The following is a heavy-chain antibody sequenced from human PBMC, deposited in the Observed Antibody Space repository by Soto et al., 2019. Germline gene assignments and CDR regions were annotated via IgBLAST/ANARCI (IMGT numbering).Heavy chain of an antibody. CDR1: GFTFSDSW. J-gene: IGHJ6*02. CDR3: ASLGRHG. Sequence: HPGWSLRLSCAASGFTFSDSWMDWVRQAPGKGPEWVANIKQDGSEKNYVDSVKGRFTISRDNAKNSLYLQMNSLRAEDTAVYYCASLGRHGWGQGTTVTVSS. D-gene: IGHD3-16*01. CDR2: IKQDGSEK. V-gene: IGHV3-7*01.